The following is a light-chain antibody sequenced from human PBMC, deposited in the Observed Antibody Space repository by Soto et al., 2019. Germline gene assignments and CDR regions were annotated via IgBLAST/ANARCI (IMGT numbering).Light chain of an antibody. CDR2: GAS. Sequence: IVLAPSLGTLSLSPGERTTLSCGASQSVSSNLAWYQQKPGQAPRLLIYGASTRATGIPARFSGSGSGTEFTLTISSLQSEDFAVYYCQQYNNWPQTFGQGTKVDI. CDR3: QQYNNWPQT. J-gene: IGKJ1*01. V-gene: IGKV3-15*01. CDR1: QSVSSN.